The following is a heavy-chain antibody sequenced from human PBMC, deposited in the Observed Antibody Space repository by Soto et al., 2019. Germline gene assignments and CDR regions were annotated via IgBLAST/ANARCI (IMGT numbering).Heavy chain of an antibody. V-gene: IGHV4-4*02. J-gene: IGHJ4*02. CDR2: IYHSGST. CDR1: SGSISSSNW. D-gene: IGHD5-12*01. CDR3: ARSGVAKYRIFDY. Sequence: PSETLSLTCAVSSGSISSSNWWSWVRQPPGKGLEWIGEIYHSGSTNYNPSLKSRVTISVDKSKNQFSLKLSSVTAADTAVYYCARSGVAKYRIFDYWGQGTLVTVSS.